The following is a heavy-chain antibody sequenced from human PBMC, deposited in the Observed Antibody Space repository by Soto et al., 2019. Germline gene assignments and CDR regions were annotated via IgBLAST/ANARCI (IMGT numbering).Heavy chain of an antibody. CDR2: IYYSGST. CDR1: GGSISSGDYY. V-gene: IGHV4-30-4*01. Sequence: SETLSLTCTVSGGSISSGDYYWSWIRQPPGKGLEWIGYIYYSGSTYYNPSLKSRVTTSVDTSKNQFSLKLSSVTAADTAVYYCAREQAGGVTMVRGVTWFDPWGQGTLVTVSS. D-gene: IGHD3-10*01. CDR3: AREQAGGVTMVRGVTWFDP. J-gene: IGHJ5*02.